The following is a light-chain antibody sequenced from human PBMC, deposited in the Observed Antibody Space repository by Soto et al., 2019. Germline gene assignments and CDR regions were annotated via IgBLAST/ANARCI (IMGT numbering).Light chain of an antibody. V-gene: IGKV1-9*01. J-gene: IGKJ3*01. CDR3: QQLNTFPPFFT. Sequence: DIQLTQSPSFLSASVGDRVTITCRASQGIRSYLAWYQQRPGKVPELLIYGASTLRPGGASRFSGSGSGTEFTLTISSLQPEDFATYFCQQLNTFPPFFTFGPGTKVDIK. CDR1: QGIRSY. CDR2: GAS.